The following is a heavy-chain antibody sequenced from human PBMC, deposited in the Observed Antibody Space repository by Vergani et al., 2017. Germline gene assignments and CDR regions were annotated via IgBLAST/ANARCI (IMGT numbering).Heavy chain of an antibody. D-gene: IGHD5-24*01. CDR1: GGSISSSSYY. Sequence: QVQLQESGPGLVKPSETLSLTCTVSGGSISSSSYYWGWIRQPPGKGLEWIGSIYYSGSTYYNPSLKSRVTISVDTSKNQFSLKLSSVTAADTAVYYCARIRTPPFYGYSHAFDIWGQGTMVTVSS. J-gene: IGHJ3*02. CDR3: ARIRTPPFYGYSHAFDI. V-gene: IGHV4-39*07. CDR2: IYYSGST.